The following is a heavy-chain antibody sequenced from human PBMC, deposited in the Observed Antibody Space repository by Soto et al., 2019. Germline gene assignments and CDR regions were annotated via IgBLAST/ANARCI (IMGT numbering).Heavy chain of an antibody. CDR1: GGSISSYY. D-gene: IGHD3-22*01. CDR2: NYYSGST. Sequence: SDTLSLTCTVSGGSISSYYWSWIRQPPGKGLEWIGYNYYSGSTNYNPSLKSRVTISVDTSKNQFSLKLSSVTAADTAVYYCAREAQGYYDSSAPWFDPWGQGTLVTVS. V-gene: IGHV4-59*01. J-gene: IGHJ5*02. CDR3: AREAQGYYDSSAPWFDP.